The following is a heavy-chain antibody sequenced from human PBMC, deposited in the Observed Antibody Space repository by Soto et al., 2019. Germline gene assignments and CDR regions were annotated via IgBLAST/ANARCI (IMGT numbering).Heavy chain of an antibody. CDR1: GCTFSSYA. CDR3: ARDRSYYDSSDYAFDI. V-gene: IGHV1-69*13. D-gene: IGHD3-22*01. Sequence: SVKVSCKASGCTFSSYAISWVRQAPGQGLEWMGGIIPIFGTANYAQKFQGRVTITADESTSTAYMELSSLRSEDTAVYYCARDRSYYDSSDYAFDIWGQGTMVTVSS. CDR2: IIPIFGTA. J-gene: IGHJ3*02.